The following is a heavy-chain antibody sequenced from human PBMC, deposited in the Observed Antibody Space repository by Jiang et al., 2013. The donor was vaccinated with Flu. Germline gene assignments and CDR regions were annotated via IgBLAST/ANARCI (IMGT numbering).Heavy chain of an antibody. CDR3: ARDRARSGYSEYGLDV. D-gene: IGHD3-3*01. CDR2: TYYTGGT. CDR1: GGSISIYY. V-gene: IGHV4-59*01. J-gene: IGHJ6*02. Sequence: LLKPSETLSLTCTVSGGSISIYYWNWIRQPPGKGLEWIGYTYYTGGTNYNPSLKSRVTISIDTSKNQFSLRLRAVTAADTAVYYCARDRARSGYSEYGLDVWGQGTTVTVSS.